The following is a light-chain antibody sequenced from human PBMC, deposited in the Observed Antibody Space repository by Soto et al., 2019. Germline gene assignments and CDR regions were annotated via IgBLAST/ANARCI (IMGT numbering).Light chain of an antibody. CDR3: QQRSNWPMYT. J-gene: IGKJ2*01. CDR1: QSVSSY. V-gene: IGKV3-11*01. Sequence: EIVLTQSPATLSLSPGERATLSCRASQSVSSYLAWYQQKPGQAPRLLIYDASNSATGIPARFSGSGSGTDFSLAISSLEPEDFAVYHCQQRSNWPMYTFGQGTKLEIK. CDR2: DAS.